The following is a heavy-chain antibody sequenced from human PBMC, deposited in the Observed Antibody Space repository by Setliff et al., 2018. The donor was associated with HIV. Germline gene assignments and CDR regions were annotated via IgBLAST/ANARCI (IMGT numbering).Heavy chain of an antibody. J-gene: IGHJ4*02. CDR3: ARDTAYSFDY. V-gene: IGHV3-7*01. D-gene: IGHD5-18*01. CDR1: GFSFSKYS. CDR2: IKEDGSAT. Sequence: PGGSLRLSCAAFGFSFSKYSMSWVRQAPGKGLEWVANIKEDGSATYYVESVRGRFTISRDNADNSLYLQVNSLRAEDTAVYYCARDTAYSFDYWGQGTLVTVSS.